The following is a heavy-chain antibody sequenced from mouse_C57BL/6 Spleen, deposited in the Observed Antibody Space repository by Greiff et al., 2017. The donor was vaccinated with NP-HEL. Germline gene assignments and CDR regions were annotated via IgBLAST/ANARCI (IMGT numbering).Heavy chain of an antibody. D-gene: IGHD2-10*01. CDR3: ARYTAYYGPHYFDY. CDR2: IRNKANGYTT. J-gene: IGHJ2*01. Sequence: EVMLVESGGGLVQPGGSLSLSCAASGFTFTDYYMSWVRQPPGKALEWLGFIRNKANGYTTEYSASVKGRFTISRDNSQSILYLQMNALRAEDSATYYCARYTAYYGPHYFDYWGQGTTLTVSS. CDR1: GFTFTDYY. V-gene: IGHV7-3*01.